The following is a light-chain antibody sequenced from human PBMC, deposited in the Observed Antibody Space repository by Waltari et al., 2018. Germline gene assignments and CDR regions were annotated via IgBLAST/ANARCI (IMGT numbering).Light chain of an antibody. CDR3: QQYYTTPYS. CDR2: WAS. J-gene: IGKJ3*01. Sequence: DIVMTQSPDSLDVSLGERAAINCKSSQSVLSSSNNYNYLAWYQQKPGQPPKLLIYWASIRESGVPARFSVSGSGTDFTRTISSLQAEDVAVYYCQQYYTTPYSFGPGTKVDFK. CDR1: QSVLSSSNNYNY. V-gene: IGKV4-1*01.